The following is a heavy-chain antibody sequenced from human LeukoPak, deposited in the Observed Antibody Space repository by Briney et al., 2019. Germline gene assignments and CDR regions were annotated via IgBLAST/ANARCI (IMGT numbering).Heavy chain of an antibody. Sequence: SETLSLTCAVYGGSFSGYYLSWIRQPPGKGLEWIGEINHSGSTNYNPSLKSRVTISVGTSKNQFSLKLSSVTAADTAVYYCARAVLGRYYYYYYMDVWGKGATVTVSS. V-gene: IGHV4-34*01. D-gene: IGHD7-27*01. CDR3: ARAVLGRYYYYYYMDV. CDR1: GGSFSGYY. J-gene: IGHJ6*03. CDR2: INHSGST.